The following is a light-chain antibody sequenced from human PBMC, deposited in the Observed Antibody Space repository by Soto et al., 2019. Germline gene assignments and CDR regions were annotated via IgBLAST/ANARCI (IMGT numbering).Light chain of an antibody. CDR2: GAS. J-gene: IGKJ3*01. CDR1: QSVSSN. CDR3: QQYNNWPPVT. V-gene: IGKV3-15*01. Sequence: EIVMTQSPATLSVSPGERATLSCRASQSVSSNLAWYQQKGGQAPRLLIYGASTRATGIPARFSGSGSGTEFTLTISRLQSEDSAFYYCQQYNNWPPVTFGRGTKVALK.